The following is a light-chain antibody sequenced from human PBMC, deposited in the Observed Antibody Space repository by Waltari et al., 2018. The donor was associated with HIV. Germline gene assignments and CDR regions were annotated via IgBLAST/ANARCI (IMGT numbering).Light chain of an antibody. V-gene: IGLV7-43*01. CDR2: SST. CDR1: TVPLIIGHY. J-gene: IGLJ2*01. Sequence: QAVVTQEPSVTVSPGGKVTLNCTSATVPLIIGHYANWFQQRPGQTPRPLIYSSTRRQSLSPERFSAYLVYDRAALILSTVWPEDEAVYYCMLFVRSSYLFGGGTKVTVL. CDR3: MLFVRSSYL.